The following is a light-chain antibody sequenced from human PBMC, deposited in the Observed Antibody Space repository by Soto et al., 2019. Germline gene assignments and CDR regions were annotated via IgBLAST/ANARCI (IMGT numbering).Light chain of an antibody. CDR2: EVN. CDR3: SSYTSTNTYV. V-gene: IGLV2-18*02. Sequence: QSALTQPPSVSGSPGQSVAISCTGNSSDVGSYNRVAWYQQPPGTAPKLIISEVNNRPSGVPDRFSGSKSGNTASLTISGLQAEDEADYYCSSYTSTNTYVFGTGTKLTVL. J-gene: IGLJ1*01. CDR1: SSDVGSYNR.